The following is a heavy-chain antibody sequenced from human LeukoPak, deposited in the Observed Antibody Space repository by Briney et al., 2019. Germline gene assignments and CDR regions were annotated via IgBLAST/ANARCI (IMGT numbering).Heavy chain of an antibody. CDR3: AKVRYGDYVRSPLDF. D-gene: IGHD4-17*01. CDR1: GFTFSNYG. Sequence: PGGSLRLSCAASGFTFSNYGIHWVRQAPGKGLEWVAVISYDGNNKYYADSVKGRFTISRDNSKNTLYLQINGLRAEDTAVYYCAKVRYGDYVRSPLDFWGQGTLVTVSS. J-gene: IGHJ4*02. CDR2: ISYDGNNK. V-gene: IGHV3-30*18.